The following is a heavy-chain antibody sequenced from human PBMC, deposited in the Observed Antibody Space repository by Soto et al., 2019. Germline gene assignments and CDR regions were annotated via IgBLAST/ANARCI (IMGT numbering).Heavy chain of an antibody. D-gene: IGHD2-2*01. CDR2: INPDGDST. Sequence: QVQLVQSGAEVRKPGASVKVSCKASGYTFNRYYMHWVRQAPGQGLEWMGSINPDGDSTKYAQKFQGRVTLTSDTSTSTRYMEVRSLRSEDTAIYYCARAFPSSTTLGWSDPWGQGTLITVSS. CDR1: GYTFNRYY. J-gene: IGHJ5*02. CDR3: ARAFPSSTTLGWSDP. V-gene: IGHV1-46*02.